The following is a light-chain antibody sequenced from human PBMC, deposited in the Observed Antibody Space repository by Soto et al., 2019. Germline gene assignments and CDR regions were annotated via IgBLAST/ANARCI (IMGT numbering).Light chain of an antibody. V-gene: IGKV1-39*01. CDR1: QSTGRY. CDR2: AAS. Sequence: DIQMTQSPSSLSASVGDRVTITCRASQSTGRYLNWYQQKPGKAPKLLIHAASSLQSGVPSRFSGSGSGTDFTLTISSLQPEDFATYYCQQSDSTPFTFGQGTNLEIK. J-gene: IGKJ2*01. CDR3: QQSDSTPFT.